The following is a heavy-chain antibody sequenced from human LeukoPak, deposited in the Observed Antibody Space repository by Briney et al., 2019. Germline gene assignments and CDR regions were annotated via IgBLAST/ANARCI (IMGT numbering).Heavy chain of an antibody. J-gene: IGHJ4*02. CDR1: GYTFTGYY. CDR3: ARAFYDILTGYATPIGY. V-gene: IGHV1-2*02. CDR2: INPNSGGT. Sequence: GASVRDSCKASGYTFTGYYMHWVRQAPGQGLESMGWINPNSGGTNYAQKFQGRVTMTRDTSISTAYIELSRLRSDDTAVYYCARAFYDILTGYATPIGYWGQGTLVTVSS. D-gene: IGHD3-9*01.